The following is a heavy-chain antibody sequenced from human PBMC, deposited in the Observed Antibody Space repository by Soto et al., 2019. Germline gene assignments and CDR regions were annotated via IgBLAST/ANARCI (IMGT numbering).Heavy chain of an antibody. CDR3: VRQGFGALHGLVDV. CDR2: IRDSGDT. Sequence: QVQLQESGPGLVKPSETLSLICSDSGGSISSHNWGWIRLPPGKGLEWIGYIRDSGDTSYNPSLNRRVTRSLDPSKREFALKLTSVTAADAAVYYWVRQGFGALHGLVDVWGQGTTVTVSS. D-gene: IGHD3-10*01. J-gene: IGHJ6*02. CDR1: GGSISSHN. V-gene: IGHV4-59*08.